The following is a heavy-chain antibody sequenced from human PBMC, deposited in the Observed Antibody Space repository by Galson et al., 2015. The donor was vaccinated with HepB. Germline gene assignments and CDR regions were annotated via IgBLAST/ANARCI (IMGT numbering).Heavy chain of an antibody. D-gene: IGHD5-18*01. V-gene: IGHV1-2*04. J-gene: IGHJ4*02. CDR1: GYTFTGYY. Sequence: SVKVSCKASGYTFTGYYMHWVRQAPGQGLEWMGWINPNSGGTNYAQKFQGWVTMTRDTSISTAYMELSRLRSDDTAVYYCARGHPTSYGYTYWGQGTLVTVSS. CDR2: INPNSGGT. CDR3: ARGHPTSYGYTY.